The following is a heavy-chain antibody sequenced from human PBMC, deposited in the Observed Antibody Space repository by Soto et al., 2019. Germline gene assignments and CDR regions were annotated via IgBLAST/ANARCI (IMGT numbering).Heavy chain of an antibody. CDR1: GYSFTSYW. CDR3: ARGSDVDTAIPNWCDP. J-gene: IGHJ5*02. CDR2: IYPGDSDT. Sequence: GESLKISCKGSGYSFTSYWIGWVRQMPGKGLEWMGIIYPGDSDTRYSPSFQGQVTISADKSISTAYLQWSSLKASDTAMYYCARGSDVDTAIPNWCDPWGQGTLVTVSS. D-gene: IGHD5-18*01. V-gene: IGHV5-51*01.